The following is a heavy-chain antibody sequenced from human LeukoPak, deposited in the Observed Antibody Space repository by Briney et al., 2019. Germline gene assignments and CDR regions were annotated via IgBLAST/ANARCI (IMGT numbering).Heavy chain of an antibody. Sequence: PGGSLRLSCAASGFTFSSYAMHWVRQAPGKGLEWVAVISYDGSNKYYADSVKGRFTISRDNSKNTLYLQMNSLRAEDTAVYYCARAGSSFNYYYYYGMDVWGQGTTATVSS. CDR1: GFTFSSYA. D-gene: IGHD6-6*01. V-gene: IGHV3-30-3*01. CDR2: ISYDGSNK. CDR3: ARAGSSFNYYYYYGMDV. J-gene: IGHJ6*02.